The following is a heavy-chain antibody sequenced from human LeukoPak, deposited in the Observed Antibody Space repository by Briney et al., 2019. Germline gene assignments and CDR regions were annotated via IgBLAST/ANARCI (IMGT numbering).Heavy chain of an antibody. J-gene: IGHJ6*04. CDR1: GFIFSNYW. V-gene: IGHV3-7*03. Sequence: GGSLRLSCATSGFIFSNYWMNWVRQAPGKGLEWVANIRQDGSEKYYVESVKGRFTISRDSAKNSLYLQMNSLRAEDTAVYYCARRVGANSNMDVWGKGTTVTVSS. CDR2: IRQDGSEK. D-gene: IGHD1-26*01. CDR3: ARRVGANSNMDV.